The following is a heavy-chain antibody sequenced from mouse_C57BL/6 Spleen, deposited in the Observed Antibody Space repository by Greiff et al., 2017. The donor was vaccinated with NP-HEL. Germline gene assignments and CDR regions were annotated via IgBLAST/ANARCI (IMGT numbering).Heavy chain of an antibody. Sequence: VQRVESGAELVKPGASVKMSCKASGYTFTTYPIEWMKQNHGKSLEWIGNFHPYNDDTKYNEKFKGKATLTVEKSSSTVYLELSRLTSDDSAVYYCARGGDGYEAWFAYWGQGTLVTVSA. V-gene: IGHV1-47*01. D-gene: IGHD2-2*01. CDR3: ARGGDGYEAWFAY. J-gene: IGHJ3*01. CDR2: FHPYNDDT. CDR1: GYTFTTYP.